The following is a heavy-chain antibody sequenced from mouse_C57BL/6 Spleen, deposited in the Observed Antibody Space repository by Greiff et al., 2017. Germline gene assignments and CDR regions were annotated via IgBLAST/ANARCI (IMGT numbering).Heavy chain of an antibody. V-gene: IGHV1-75*01. D-gene: IGHD1-1*01. CDR1: GYTFTDYY. Sequence: QVQLKESGPELVKPGASVKISCKASGYTFTDYYINWVKQRPGQGLEWIGWIFPGSGSTYYNEKFKGKATLTVAKSSSTAYMLLSSLTSEDSAVYFCARGDYGSSYVFDCWGQGTTLTVSA. J-gene: IGHJ2*01. CDR3: ARGDYGSSYVFDC. CDR2: IFPGSGST.